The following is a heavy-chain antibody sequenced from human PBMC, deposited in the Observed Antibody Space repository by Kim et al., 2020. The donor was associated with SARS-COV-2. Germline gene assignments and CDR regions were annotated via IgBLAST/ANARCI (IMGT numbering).Heavy chain of an antibody. V-gene: IGHV1-3*04. D-gene: IGHD3-10*01. Sequence: ASVKVSCKASGYTFTAYAMHWVRQAPGQSLEWMGWIYTGGGTTSYSQNFQGRLTITRDTSATTAYMDLSSLSSEDTAVYYCARSGRLGGAFDIWGQGTMVTVSS. CDR3: ARSGRLGGAFDI. CDR2: IYTGGGTT. J-gene: IGHJ3*02. CDR1: GYTFTAYA.